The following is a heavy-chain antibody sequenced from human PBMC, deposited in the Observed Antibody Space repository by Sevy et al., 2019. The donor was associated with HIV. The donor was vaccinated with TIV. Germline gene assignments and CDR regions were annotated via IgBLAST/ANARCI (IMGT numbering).Heavy chain of an antibody. CDR3: ARVWNSDYYDSSGPNWLDS. D-gene: IGHD3-22*01. Sequence: ASVKVSCKASGYTFTGYSMHWVRQAPGQGLEWMGWINPNSGGTNYAQKFQGRVTMTRDTSISTAYMELSRLRSDDTAVYYCARVWNSDYYDSSGPNWLDSWGQGTLVTVSS. J-gene: IGHJ5*01. CDR2: INPNSGGT. V-gene: IGHV1-2*02. CDR1: GYTFTGYS.